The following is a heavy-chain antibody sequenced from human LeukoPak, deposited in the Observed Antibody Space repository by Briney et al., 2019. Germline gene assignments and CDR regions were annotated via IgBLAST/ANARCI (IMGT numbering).Heavy chain of an antibody. J-gene: IGHJ4*02. CDR2: ISGRGAKT. V-gene: IGHV3-23*01. Sequence: GGSLRLSCAASGFSFSNYAMSWVRQAPGKGLEWVSAISGRGAKTYYADSVKGRFTISRDNSKNTLYVQMNSLRAEDTAVYYCAKAVVIVPTATPFDYWGQGTLVTVSS. CDR1: GFSFSNYA. CDR3: AKAVVIVPTATPFDY. D-gene: IGHD2-2*01.